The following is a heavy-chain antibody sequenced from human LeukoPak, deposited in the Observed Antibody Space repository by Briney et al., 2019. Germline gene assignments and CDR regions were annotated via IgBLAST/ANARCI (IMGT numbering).Heavy chain of an antibody. Sequence: LPGGSLRLSCAASGFIFSSCSMSWVRQAPGKGLEWVSVITGSGGNTYYADSVKGRFTISKDNSKNTVYLQMSSLRVDDTAVYYCAKAASSSWPSYYYGMDVWGQGTTVTVSS. V-gene: IGHV3-23*01. CDR2: ITGSGGNT. CDR1: GFIFSSCS. CDR3: AKAASSSWPSYYYGMDV. J-gene: IGHJ6*02. D-gene: IGHD6-13*01.